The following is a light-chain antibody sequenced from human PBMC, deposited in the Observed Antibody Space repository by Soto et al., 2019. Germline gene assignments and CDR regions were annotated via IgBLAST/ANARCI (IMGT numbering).Light chain of an antibody. V-gene: IGKV3-20*01. J-gene: IGKJ2*01. CDR3: QQYGSPPHT. CDR1: QSVSSSY. CDR2: GAS. Sequence: EIVLTQSPGTLSLSPGERATLSCRASQSVSSSYLAWYQHKPGQAPRLLIYGASSRATGIPDRFSGSGSGTDFTLNIIRLEPEDFAVYYCQQYGSPPHTFGQGTKLEIK.